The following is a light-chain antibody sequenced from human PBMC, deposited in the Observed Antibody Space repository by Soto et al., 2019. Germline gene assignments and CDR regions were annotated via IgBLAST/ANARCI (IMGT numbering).Light chain of an antibody. CDR3: LQALQIRVE. V-gene: IGKV2-28*01. Sequence: DSVMTQSPLSLSVTPGEPASISCRSSQSLLHSNGYNYLDWYLQRPGQSPQLLIYLGSHRASGVPDRFSGRGSGTDFTLKISRVEAEDVGVYYCLQALQIRVEFGQGTKVPI. CDR1: QSLLHSNGYNY. J-gene: IGKJ1*01. CDR2: LGS.